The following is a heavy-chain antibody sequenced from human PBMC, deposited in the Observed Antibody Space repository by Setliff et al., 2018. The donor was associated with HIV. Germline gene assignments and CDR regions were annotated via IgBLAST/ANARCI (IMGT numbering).Heavy chain of an antibody. J-gene: IGHJ5*02. D-gene: IGHD6-25*01. Sequence: SETLSLTCAVYGDSFSGYYWSWIRQTPGKGLEWIGEINHSGSTNYNPSLKSRVTISVDTSKNQFSLKLSSVTAADTAVYFCTREKFGSGSSVPEVRLFDPWGQGTLVTVSS. CDR3: TREKFGSGSSVPEVRLFDP. CDR1: GDSFSGYY. V-gene: IGHV4-34*01. CDR2: INHSGST.